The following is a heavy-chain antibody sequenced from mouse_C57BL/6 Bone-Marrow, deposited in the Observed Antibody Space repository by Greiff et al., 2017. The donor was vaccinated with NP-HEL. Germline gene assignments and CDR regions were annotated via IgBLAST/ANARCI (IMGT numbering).Heavy chain of an antibody. CDR3: ARGGYYYGSRDY. CDR1: GYTFTDYY. V-gene: IGHV1-26*01. D-gene: IGHD1-1*01. CDR2: INPNNGGT. Sequence: EVQRVESGPELVKPGASVKISCKASGYTFTDYYMNWVKQSHGKSLEWIGDINPNNGGTSYNQKFKGKATLTVDKSSSTAYMELRSLTSEDSAVYYCARGGYYYGSRDYWGQGTTLTVSS. J-gene: IGHJ2*01.